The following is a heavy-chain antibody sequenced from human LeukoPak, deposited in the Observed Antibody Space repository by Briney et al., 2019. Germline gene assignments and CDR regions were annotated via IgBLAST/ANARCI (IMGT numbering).Heavy chain of an antibody. V-gene: IGHV3-23*01. CDR3: ARGPRDQYYHYYGMDV. CDR1: GFTFSDYA. J-gene: IGHJ6*02. CDR2: ITGSGDRA. Sequence: GGSLRLSCAASGFTFSDYAMNWVRQAPGKGLEWVSGITGSGDRAEYADSVKGRFTISRDNSKNTLYLQMNSLRAEDTAVYYCARGPRDQYYHYYGMDVWGQGTTVTVSS.